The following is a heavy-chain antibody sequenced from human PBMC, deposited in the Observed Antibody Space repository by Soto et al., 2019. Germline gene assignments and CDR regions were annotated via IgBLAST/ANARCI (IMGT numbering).Heavy chain of an antibody. V-gene: IGHV4-39*01. CDR2: IYYSGST. CDR3: ARRSDTTLPDAIDY. Sequence: QLQLQESGPGLVKPSETLSLTCTVSGGSISSSSYYWGWIRQPPGKGLEWIGSIYYSGSTYYNPSLKSRVTISVDTSKNQFSLKLSSVTAADTAVYYCARRSDTTLPDAIDYWGQGTLVTVSS. J-gene: IGHJ4*02. CDR1: GGSISSSSYY. D-gene: IGHD1-26*01.